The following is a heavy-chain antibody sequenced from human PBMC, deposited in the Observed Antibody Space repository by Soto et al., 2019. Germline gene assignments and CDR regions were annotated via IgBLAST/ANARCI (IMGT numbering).Heavy chain of an antibody. CDR3: ARSIPYYYDSRAPPFDI. J-gene: IGHJ3*02. CDR2: IYHRGST. CDR1: GGSISSGGYS. D-gene: IGHD3-22*01. V-gene: IGHV4-30-2*01. Sequence: QLQLQESGSGLVKPSQTLSLTCAVSGGSISSGGYSWSWIRQPPGKGLEWIGYIYHRGSTYYNPSLKSRVTISVDRSKNQFSLKLSSVTAADTAVYYCARSIPYYYDSRAPPFDIWGQGTMVTVSS.